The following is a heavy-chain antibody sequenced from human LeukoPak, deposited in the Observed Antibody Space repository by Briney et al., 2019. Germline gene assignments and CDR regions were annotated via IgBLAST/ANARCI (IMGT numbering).Heavy chain of an antibody. CDR2: ISSSSSYT. Sequence: GGSLRLSCAASGFTFSDYYMSWIRQAPGKGLEWVSYISSSSSYTNYADSVKGRFTISRDNAKNSLYLQMNSLRAEDTAVYYCALSGSYYNSDYWGQGTLVTVSS. D-gene: IGHD1-26*01. J-gene: IGHJ4*02. V-gene: IGHV3-11*06. CDR3: ALSGSYYNSDY. CDR1: GFTFSDYY.